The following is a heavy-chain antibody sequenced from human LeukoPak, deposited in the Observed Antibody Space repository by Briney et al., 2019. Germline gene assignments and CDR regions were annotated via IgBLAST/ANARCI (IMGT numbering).Heavy chain of an antibody. V-gene: IGHV4-59*01. CDR2: IYYSGST. J-gene: IGHJ4*02. CDR3: ARAPIEGWLQSSGEYYFDY. CDR1: GGSISSYY. Sequence: SETLSLTCTVSGGSISSYYWSWIRQPPGKGLEWIGYIYYSGSTNYNPSLKSRVTISVDTSKNQFSLKLSSVTAADTAVYYCARAPIEGWLQSSGEYYFDYWGQGTLVTVSS. D-gene: IGHD5-24*01.